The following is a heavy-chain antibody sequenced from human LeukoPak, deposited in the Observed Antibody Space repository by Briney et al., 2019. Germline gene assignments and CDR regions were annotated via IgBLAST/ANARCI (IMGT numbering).Heavy chain of an antibody. CDR3: ARLYSSSSSGAFDI. D-gene: IGHD6-6*01. J-gene: IGHJ3*02. CDR1: GGSISSYY. CDR2: IYYSGST. V-gene: IGHV4-59*01. Sequence: PSETLSLTCTVSGGSISSYYWSWIRQPPGKGLEWIGYIYYSGSTNYNPSLKSRVTISVDTSKNQFSLKLSSVTAADTAVYYCARLYSSSSSGAFDIWGQGTMVTVSS.